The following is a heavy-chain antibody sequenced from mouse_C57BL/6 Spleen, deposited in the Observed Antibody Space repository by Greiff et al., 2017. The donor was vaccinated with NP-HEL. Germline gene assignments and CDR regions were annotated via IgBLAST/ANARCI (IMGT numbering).Heavy chain of an antibody. CDR1: GYTFTSYW. V-gene: IGHV1-69*01. CDR3: ARGDGSSYDYAMDY. Sequence: QVQLKQPGAELVMPGASVKLSCKASGYTFTSYWMHWVKQRPGQGLEWIGEIDPSDSYTNYNQKFKGKSTLTVDKSSSTAYMQLSSLTSEDSAVYYCARGDGSSYDYAMDYWGQGTSVTVSS. J-gene: IGHJ4*01. CDR2: IDPSDSYT. D-gene: IGHD1-1*01.